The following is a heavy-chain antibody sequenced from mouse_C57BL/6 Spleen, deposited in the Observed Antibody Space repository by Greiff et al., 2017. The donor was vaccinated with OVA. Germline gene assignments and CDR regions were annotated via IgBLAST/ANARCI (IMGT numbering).Heavy chain of an antibody. V-gene: IGHV1-15*01. CDR2: IDPETGGT. Sequence: LQESGAELVRPGASVTLSCKASGYTFTDYEMHWVKQTPVHGLEWIGAIDPETGGTAYNQKFKGKAILTADKSSSTAYMELRSLTSEDSAVYYCTREGKLAMDYWGQGTSVTVSS. D-gene: IGHD2-1*01. J-gene: IGHJ4*01. CDR3: TREGKLAMDY. CDR1: GYTFTDYE.